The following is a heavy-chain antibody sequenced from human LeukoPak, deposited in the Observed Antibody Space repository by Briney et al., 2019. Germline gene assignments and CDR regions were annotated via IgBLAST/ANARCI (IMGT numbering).Heavy chain of an antibody. J-gene: IGHJ5*02. CDR3: ARAVGYCSGGSCFNWFDP. CDR2: IYYSGST. D-gene: IGHD2-15*01. Sequence: SETLSLTCTVSGGSISSYYWSWIRQPPGKGLEWIGHIYYSGSTNYNPSLKSRVTISVDTSKNQFSLKLSSVTAADTAVYYCARAVGYCSGGSCFNWFDPWGQGTLVTVSS. CDR1: GGSISSYY. V-gene: IGHV4-59*01.